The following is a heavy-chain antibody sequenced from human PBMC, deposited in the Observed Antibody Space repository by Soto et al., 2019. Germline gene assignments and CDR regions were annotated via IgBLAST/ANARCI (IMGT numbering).Heavy chain of an antibody. D-gene: IGHD2-8*02. J-gene: IGHJ4*02. CDR3: ARGGSYWARRNYFDY. Sequence: GGSLRLSCAVSGFSFSRNWMAWVRQAPGKGLEWVANIKEDGSVKYYADSVKGRFTISRDNAKDSLYLQMNSLRAEDTAVYYCARGGSYWARRNYFDYWGQGTLVTVSS. CDR1: GFSFSRNW. CDR2: IKEDGSVK. V-gene: IGHV3-7*03.